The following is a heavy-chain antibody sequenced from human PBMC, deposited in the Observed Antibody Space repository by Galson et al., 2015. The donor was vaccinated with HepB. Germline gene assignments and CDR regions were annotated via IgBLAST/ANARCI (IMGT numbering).Heavy chain of an antibody. CDR1: GYSFTSYW. CDR2: IDPSDSYI. D-gene: IGHD4-17*01. J-gene: IGHJ4*02. CDR3: ARSFTVTTGFDY. V-gene: IGHV5-10-1*01. Sequence: QSGAEVKKPGESLRLSCKGSGYSFTSYWINWVRQMPGKGLEWMGRIDPSDSYIYYSPSFQGHVTLSADESISTAYLQSSSLQASDTAIYYCARSFTVTTGFDYWGQGTLVTVSS.